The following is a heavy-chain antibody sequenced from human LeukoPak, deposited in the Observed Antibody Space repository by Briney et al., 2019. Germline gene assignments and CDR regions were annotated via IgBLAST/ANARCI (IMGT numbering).Heavy chain of an antibody. D-gene: IGHD6-6*01. Sequence: GASVKVSCKASGYTFTRYYMHWVRQAPGQGLEWMGWINPNSGGTNYPQKFQGRVTMTRDTSISTAYMEMRRLTSDDTAIYYCATVAGHSSSRNSEYYFDYWGQGTLVNVSS. CDR1: GYTFTRYY. CDR3: ATVAGHSSSRNSEYYFDY. J-gene: IGHJ4*02. V-gene: IGHV1-2*02. CDR2: INPNSGGT.